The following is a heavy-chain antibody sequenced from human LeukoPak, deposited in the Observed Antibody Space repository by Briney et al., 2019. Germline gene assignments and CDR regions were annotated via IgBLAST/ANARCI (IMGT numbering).Heavy chain of an antibody. J-gene: IGHJ6*03. CDR3: ARSSGSYYYYYYYMDV. CDR2: IYYSGST. V-gene: IGHV4-39*07. Sequence: PSETLSLTCTVSGGSISSSSYYWGWIRQPPGKGLEWIGSIYYSGSTYYNPSLKSRVTISVDTSKNQFSLKLSSVTAADTAVYYCARSSGSYYYYYYYMDVWGKGTTVTVSS. D-gene: IGHD1-26*01. CDR1: GGSISSSSYY.